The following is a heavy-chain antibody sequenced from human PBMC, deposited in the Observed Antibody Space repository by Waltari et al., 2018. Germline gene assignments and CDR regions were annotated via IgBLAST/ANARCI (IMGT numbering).Heavy chain of an antibody. CDR1: GGTFSSYA. CDR3: AREGMATTSYWYFDL. CDR2: VIPIVGTA. V-gene: IGHV1-69*05. J-gene: IGHJ2*01. Sequence: QVQLVQSGAEVKKPGSSVKVSCKASGGTFSSYAISWVRQAPGQGLEWMGGVIPIVGTANYGKKFQGRVTITTDESTSTACMELSSLRSEDTAVYYCAREGMATTSYWYFDLWGRGTLVTVSS. D-gene: IGHD5-12*01.